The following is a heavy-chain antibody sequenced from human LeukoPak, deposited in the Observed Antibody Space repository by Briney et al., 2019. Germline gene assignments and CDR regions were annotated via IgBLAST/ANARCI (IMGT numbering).Heavy chain of an antibody. CDR3: ARVTGYSYGRKNRYYFDY. V-gene: IGHV3-53*01. J-gene: IGHJ4*02. CDR1: GFTVSSNY. D-gene: IGHD5-18*01. CDR2: IYSGGST. Sequence: GGSLRLSCAASGFTVSSNYMSWVRQAPGKGLEWVSVIYSGGSTYYTDSVKGRFTISRDNSKNTLYLQMNSLRAEDTAVYYCARVTGYSYGRKNRYYFDYWGQGTLVTVSS.